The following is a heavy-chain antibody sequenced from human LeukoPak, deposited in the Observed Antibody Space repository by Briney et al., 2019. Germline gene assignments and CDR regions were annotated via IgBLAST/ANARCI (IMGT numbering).Heavy chain of an antibody. J-gene: IGHJ4*02. CDR3: AKDLTRSSSRYFFDY. V-gene: IGHV3-23*01. CDR2: ISGSGGRT. Sequence: PGRSLRLSCAASGFTFSSYAMSWVRQAPGKGLEWVSAISGSGGRTYYADSVQGRFTISRDNSEDTLYLQMNSLRAEDTAVYYCAKDLTRSSSRYFFDYWGQGTLVTVSS. CDR1: GFTFSSYA. D-gene: IGHD6-13*01.